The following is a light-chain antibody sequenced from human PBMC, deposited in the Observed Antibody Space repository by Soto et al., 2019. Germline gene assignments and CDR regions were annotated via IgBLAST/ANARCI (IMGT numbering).Light chain of an antibody. V-gene: IGLV1-40*01. J-gene: IGLJ1*01. Sequence: QLVLTQPPSVSGAPGQRVTISCTGRSSNIGAGFDVHWYQQLPGTAPKLLIFVNTNRPSGVPDRFSGSKSGTSASLAITGLQAEDEADYYCQSYDSSLSGYVFGTGTKLTVL. CDR2: VNT. CDR3: QSYDSSLSGYV. CDR1: SSNIGAGFD.